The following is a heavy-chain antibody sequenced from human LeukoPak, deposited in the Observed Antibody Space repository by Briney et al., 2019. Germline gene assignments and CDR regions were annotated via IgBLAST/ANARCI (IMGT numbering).Heavy chain of an antibody. D-gene: IGHD7-27*01. CDR3: ARDLWGANHYFDY. J-gene: IGHJ4*02. V-gene: IGHV4-31*03. CDR2: IYYSGRT. Sequence: SETLSLTCTVSGGSISSGGYYWSWIRQHPGKGLEWIGYIYYSGRTYYNPSLKSRVTISVDTSKNQFSLKLSSVTAADTAVYYCARDLWGANHYFDYWGQGTLVTVSS. CDR1: GGSISSGGYY.